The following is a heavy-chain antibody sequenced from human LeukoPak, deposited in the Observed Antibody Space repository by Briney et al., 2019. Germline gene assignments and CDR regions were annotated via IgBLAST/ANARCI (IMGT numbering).Heavy chain of an antibody. J-gene: IGHJ4*02. D-gene: IGHD4/OR15-4a*01. V-gene: IGHV4-39*07. CDR1: GGSISSSTYY. CDR3: ARRSANYATVDY. CDR2: IYYTGST. Sequence: SETLSLTCTVSGGSISSSTYYWGWIRQPPGKGLEWIGSIYYTGSTYYNPSLKSRVTISVDTSKNQFSLNLSSVTAADTAVYYCARRSANYATVDYWGQGTLVTVSS.